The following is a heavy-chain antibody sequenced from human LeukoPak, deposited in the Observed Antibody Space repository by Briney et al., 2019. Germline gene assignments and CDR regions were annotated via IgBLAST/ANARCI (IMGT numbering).Heavy chain of an antibody. V-gene: IGHV4-59*08. CDR3: ARQGEDTYYFDY. J-gene: IGHJ4*02. CDR1: GGSISSYY. CDR2: IYYSGST. D-gene: IGHD3-16*01. Sequence: SETLSLTCTVSGGSISSYYWSWIRQPPGKGLEWTGYIYYSGSTDYNPSLKSRVTISVDTSKNQFSLKLSSVTAADTAVYYCARQGEDTYYFDYWGQGTLVTVSS.